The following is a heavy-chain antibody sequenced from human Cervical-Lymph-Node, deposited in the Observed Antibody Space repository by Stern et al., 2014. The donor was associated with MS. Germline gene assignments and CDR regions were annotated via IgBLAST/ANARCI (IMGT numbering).Heavy chain of an antibody. CDR2: IFSEYER. V-gene: IGHV2-26*01. CDR1: GFSLSNGRMG. Sequence: QVTLKVSGPVLVKPTETLMLTCTVSGFSLSNGRMGVSWIRQPPGKALEWLAHIFSEYERSYSTSLKSRLTSSKDTSRSQVVLTMTNMDPVDTATYFCARILYDGAYRGDYWGQGILVTVSS. D-gene: IGHD3-10*01. CDR3: ARILYDGAYRGDY. J-gene: IGHJ4*02.